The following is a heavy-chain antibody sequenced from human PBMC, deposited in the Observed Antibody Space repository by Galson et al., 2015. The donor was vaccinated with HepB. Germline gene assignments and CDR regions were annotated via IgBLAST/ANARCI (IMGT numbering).Heavy chain of an antibody. J-gene: IGHJ4*02. D-gene: IGHD3-22*01. V-gene: IGHV3-11*06. CDR3: ARAVSTYYYDSSGSPGDY. CDR1: GFTFSDYY. Sequence: SLRLSCAASGFTFSDYYMSWIRQAPGKGLEWVSYISSSSSYTNYADSVKGRFTISRDNAKNSLYLQMNSLRAEDTAVYYCARAVSTYYYDSSGSPGDYWGQGTLVTVSS. CDR2: ISSSSSYT.